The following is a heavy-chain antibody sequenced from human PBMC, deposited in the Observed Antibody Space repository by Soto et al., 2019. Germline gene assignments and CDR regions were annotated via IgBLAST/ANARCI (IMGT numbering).Heavy chain of an antibody. Sequence: PSETLSLTCIVSGESISSSSYYWGWIRQPPGKGLEWIGSIYYSGRTYYNPSFKSRVTISIDTSKNQFSLKLSSVTATDTAVYYCARQRTPVVTQAYFDHWGQGALVTVSS. D-gene: IGHD2-21*02. CDR1: GESISSSSYY. CDR3: ARQRTPVVTQAYFDH. J-gene: IGHJ4*02. CDR2: IYYSGRT. V-gene: IGHV4-39*01.